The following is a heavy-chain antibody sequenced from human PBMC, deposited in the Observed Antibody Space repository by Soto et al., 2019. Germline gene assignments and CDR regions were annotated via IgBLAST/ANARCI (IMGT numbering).Heavy chain of an antibody. D-gene: IGHD3-10*02. V-gene: IGHV1-2*02. Sequence: ASVKVSCKASGYTFTGYYMHWVRQAPGQGLEWMGWINPNSGGTNYAQKFQGRVTMTRDTSISTAYMELSRLRSDDTAVYYCVRDRRGWHVRIDPWGQGTLVTVSS. CDR3: VRDRRGWHVRIDP. CDR2: INPNSGGT. CDR1: GYTFTGYY. J-gene: IGHJ5*02.